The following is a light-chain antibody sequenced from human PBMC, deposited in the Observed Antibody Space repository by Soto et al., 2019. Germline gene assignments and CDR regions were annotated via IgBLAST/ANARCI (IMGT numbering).Light chain of an antibody. V-gene: IGKV3-20*01. Sequence: EIVLTQSPGTLSLSPVERATLSCRASQSVFSSYLAWYQQRPGQAPRLLIYDASMRATGIPARFSGSGSGTDFTLTISRLEPEDFAVYYCQQYGSSRPLTFGGGTKVDIK. CDR1: QSVFSSY. CDR3: QQYGSSRPLT. J-gene: IGKJ4*01. CDR2: DAS.